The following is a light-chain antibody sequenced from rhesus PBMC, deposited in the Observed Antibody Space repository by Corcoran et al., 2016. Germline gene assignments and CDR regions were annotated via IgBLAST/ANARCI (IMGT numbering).Light chain of an antibody. Sequence: QSAPLQSPSVSGSLGQSVTISCTGTSSDIGRYHYVTWYRQQPGTTTKLLMYNVNMRPSGVSDRFSGSKSGNTASLTISGLQAEDEAYYYCNSCESADTYIFGTRTRLTVL. V-gene: IGLV2-11*01. CDR3: NSCESADTYI. CDR1: SSDIGRYHY. J-gene: IGLJ1*01. CDR2: NVN.